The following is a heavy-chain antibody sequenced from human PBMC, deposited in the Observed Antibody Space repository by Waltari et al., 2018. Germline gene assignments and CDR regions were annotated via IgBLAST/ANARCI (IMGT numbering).Heavy chain of an antibody. CDR2: TIPILGMT. J-gene: IGHJ4*02. D-gene: IGHD4-4*01. CDR3: ASYRDGNSSFDY. V-gene: IGHV1-69*04. CDR1: GGAFRSYA. Sequence: QVHLVQSGAEVKKPGSSVKVSCKTSGGAFRSYAINWVRQAPGQGLEWVGRTIPILGMTHYAHSFQGRVTITADESTSTAYLELTSLRSEDTAVYFCASYRDGNSSFDYWGQGTLVTVSS.